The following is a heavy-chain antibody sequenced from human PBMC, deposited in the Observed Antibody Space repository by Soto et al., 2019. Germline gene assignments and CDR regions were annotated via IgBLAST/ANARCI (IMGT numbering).Heavy chain of an antibody. V-gene: IGHV4-34*01. CDR1: GVSVRGSVSRYY. J-gene: IGHJ4*02. CDR2: INHSGST. Sequence: SETLSLTCTVSGVSVRGSVSRYYWSWIRQPPGKGLEWIGEINHSGSTNYNPSLKSRVTISVDTSKNQFSLKLSSVTAADTAVYYCARGGGYYDILTGRYPPRRRYFDYWGQGTLVTVSS. D-gene: IGHD3-9*01. CDR3: ARGGGYYDILTGRYPPRRRYFDY.